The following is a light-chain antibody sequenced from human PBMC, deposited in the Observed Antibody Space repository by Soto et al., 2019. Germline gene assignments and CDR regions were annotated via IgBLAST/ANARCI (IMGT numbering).Light chain of an antibody. V-gene: IGKV3-15*01. CDR3: QQYHTWPIT. CDR1: QSLSGN. J-gene: IGKJ4*01. CDR2: GAS. Sequence: EIVLTQSPGTLSLSPGQRATLSCRASQSLSGNYLAWYQHKPGQAPRLLISGASTGATGIPARFSGSGSGTEFTLTISSLQSEDCAIYYCQQYHTWPITFGGGTKVDIK.